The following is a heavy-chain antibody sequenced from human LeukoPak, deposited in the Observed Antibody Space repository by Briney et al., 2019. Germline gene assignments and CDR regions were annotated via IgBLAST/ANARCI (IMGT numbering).Heavy chain of an antibody. CDR3: ARHYDGGAKLRLDY. J-gene: IGHJ4*02. Sequence: SETLSLTCTVSGGSISSYYWSWIRQPPGKGLEWIGYIYYSGSTNYNPSLKSRVTISADTSKNQFSLKLSSVVAADTAVYYCARHYDGGAKLRLDYWGRGTLVTVSS. CDR2: IYYSGST. CDR1: GGSISSYY. V-gene: IGHV4-59*08. D-gene: IGHD3-22*01.